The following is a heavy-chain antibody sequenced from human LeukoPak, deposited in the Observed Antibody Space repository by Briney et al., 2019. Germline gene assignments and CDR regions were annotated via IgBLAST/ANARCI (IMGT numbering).Heavy chain of an antibody. J-gene: IGHJ4*02. CDR1: GFTFSSYW. V-gene: IGHV3-7*01. D-gene: IGHD3-16*01. CDR2: VKEDASEK. CDR3: ARDRDGGHY. Sequence: GGSLRLSCAATGFTFSSYWMKWVRQAPGKGLEWVANVKEDASEKYYVDSVKGRFTISRDNAESSLYLQMNSLRAEDTAVYYYARDRDGGHYWGQGTLVTVSS.